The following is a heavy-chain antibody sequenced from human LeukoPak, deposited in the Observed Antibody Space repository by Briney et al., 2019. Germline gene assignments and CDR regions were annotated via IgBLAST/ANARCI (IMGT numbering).Heavy chain of an antibody. V-gene: IGHV3-30*18. CDR1: GFTFSSYG. CDR3: ANAGNYDILTGYYLVDY. D-gene: IGHD3-9*01. Sequence: GGSLRLSCAASGFTFSSYGMHWVRQAPGKGLEWVAVISYDGSNKYYADSVKGRFTISRDNSKNTLYLQMNSLRAEDTAVYYCANAGNYDILTGYYLVDYWGQGTLVTVSS. CDR2: ISYDGSNK. J-gene: IGHJ4*02.